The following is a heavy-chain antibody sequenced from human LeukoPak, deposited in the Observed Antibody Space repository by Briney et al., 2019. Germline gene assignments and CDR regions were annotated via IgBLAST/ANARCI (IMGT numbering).Heavy chain of an antibody. D-gene: IGHD3-10*01. V-gene: IGHV1-2*02. CDR2: INPNSGGT. Sequence: GASVKVPCKASGYTFTGYYMHWVRQAPGQGLEWMGWINPNSGGTNYAQKFQGRVTMTRDTSISTAYMELSRLRSDDTAVYYCAIYGSGSYYKGYYFDYWGQGTLLTVSS. CDR1: GYTFTGYY. J-gene: IGHJ4*02. CDR3: AIYGSGSYYKGYYFDY.